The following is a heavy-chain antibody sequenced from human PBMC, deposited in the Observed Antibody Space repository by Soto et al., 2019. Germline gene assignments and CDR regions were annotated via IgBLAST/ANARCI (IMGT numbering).Heavy chain of an antibody. CDR3: ARHPYDFWSGYHDNWFDP. Sequence: ASVKVSCKTSGFNFNQYGISWVRQAPGQGLEWMGWISAYNGDKNYAQSLQGRVTMTTDTSTNIAYMELRSLTSDDTAVYYCARHPYDFWSGYHDNWFDPWGQGTLVTVSS. D-gene: IGHD3-3*01. CDR2: ISAYNGDK. CDR1: GFNFNQYG. J-gene: IGHJ5*02. V-gene: IGHV1-18*01.